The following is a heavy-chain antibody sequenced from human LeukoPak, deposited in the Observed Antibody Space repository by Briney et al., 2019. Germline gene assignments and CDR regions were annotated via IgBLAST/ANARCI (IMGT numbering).Heavy chain of an antibody. V-gene: IGHV1-8*01. J-gene: IGHJ4*02. CDR2: MNPNSGNT. CDR1: GYTLTSYD. CDR3: ARSKQQLNTFDY. Sequence: ASVKVSCKASGYTLTSYDINWVRQATGQGLEWMGWMNPNSGNTGYVQKFQGRVTMTRNTSISTAYMELSSLRSEDTAVYYCARSKQQLNTFDYWGQGTLVTVSS. D-gene: IGHD6-13*01.